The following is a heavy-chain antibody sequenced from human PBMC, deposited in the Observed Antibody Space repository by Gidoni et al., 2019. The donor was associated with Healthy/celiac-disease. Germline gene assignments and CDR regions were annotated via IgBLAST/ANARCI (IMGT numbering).Heavy chain of an antibody. CDR2: IIPIFGTA. CDR3: ARGYDYGDYWDDAFDI. CDR1: GGTFSSYA. Sequence: QVQLVQSGAEVKKPGSSVKVSCKASGGTFSSYAISWVRQAPGQGLEWMGGIIPIFGTANYAQKFQGRVTITADESTSTAYMELSSLRSEDTAVYYCARGYDYGDYWDDAFDIWGQGTMVTVSS. J-gene: IGHJ3*02. D-gene: IGHD4-17*01. V-gene: IGHV1-69*01.